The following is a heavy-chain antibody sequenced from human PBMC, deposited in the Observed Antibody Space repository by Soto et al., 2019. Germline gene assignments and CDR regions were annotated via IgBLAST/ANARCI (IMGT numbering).Heavy chain of an antibody. V-gene: IGHV2-5*02. Sequence: QITLKESGPTLVKPTQTLTLTCTFSGFSLTTSGVGVGWIRQPPGKALEWLALLYWDDDKRYSPSLKSRLTITKYTPKNQVVLTMTTIHPVDTVTYYCAQRPHLGSAWYVDFLGQGTLITVSS. D-gene: IGHD6-25*01. CDR1: GFSLTTSGVG. J-gene: IGHJ4*02. CDR2: LYWDDDK. CDR3: AQRPHLGSAWYVDF.